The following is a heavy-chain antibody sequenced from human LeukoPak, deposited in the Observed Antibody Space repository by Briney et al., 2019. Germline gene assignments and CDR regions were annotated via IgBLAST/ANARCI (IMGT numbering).Heavy chain of an antibody. CDR3: ASAPDYGSIDY. CDR1: GFTVSSNY. D-gene: IGHD4-17*01. J-gene: IGHJ4*02. Sequence: GGSLRLSCAASGFTVSSNYMSWVRQAPGKGLEWVSVIYSGGSTYYADSVKGRFTISRDNSKNTLYLQMNSLRAEDTAVYYCASAPDYGSIDYWGQGTLVTVSS. V-gene: IGHV3-66*01. CDR2: IYSGGST.